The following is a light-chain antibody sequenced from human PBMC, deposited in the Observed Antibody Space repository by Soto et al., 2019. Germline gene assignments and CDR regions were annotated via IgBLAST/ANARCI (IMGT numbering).Light chain of an antibody. Sequence: PVDRVPLSCLASQSVSSYLAWYQQKPGQAPRLLIYDASNRATGIPARFSGSGSGTDFTLTISSLEPEDFAVYYCQQRSNGPPITVGQGTRLEI. J-gene: IGKJ5*01. CDR3: QQRSNGPPIT. V-gene: IGKV3-11*01. CDR2: DAS. CDR1: QSVSSY.